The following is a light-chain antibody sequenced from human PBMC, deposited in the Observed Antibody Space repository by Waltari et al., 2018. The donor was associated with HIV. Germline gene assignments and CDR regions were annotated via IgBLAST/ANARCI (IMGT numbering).Light chain of an antibody. CDR1: QSLLHSNGYTQ. V-gene: IGKV2-28*01. CDR3: QQSYSTPRT. Sequence: DIVMTQSPLSLSVTPGDPASISCRSSQSLLHSNGYTQLDWYLQKPGQSPQLLIYLASNRASGVPSRFSGSGSGTDFTLTISSLQPEDFATYYCQQSYSTPRTFGQGTKVEFK. J-gene: IGKJ1*01. CDR2: LAS.